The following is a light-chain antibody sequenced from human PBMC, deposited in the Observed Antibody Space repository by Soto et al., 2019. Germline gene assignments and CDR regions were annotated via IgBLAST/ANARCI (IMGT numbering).Light chain of an antibody. CDR1: SSDVGGYNY. CDR2: EVT. CDR3: TSYTSSSTWV. V-gene: IGLV2-14*03. Sequence: QSALTQPVSVSGSPGQSITISCTGTSSDVGGYNYVSWYQQHPGKVPKLLIYEVTNRPSGVSNRFSGSKSGNTASLTISGLQAEDEADYYCTSYTSSSTWVFGGGTKVTVL. J-gene: IGLJ3*02.